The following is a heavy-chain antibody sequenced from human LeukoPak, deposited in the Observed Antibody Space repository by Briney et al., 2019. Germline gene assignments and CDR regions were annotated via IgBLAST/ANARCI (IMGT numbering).Heavy chain of an antibody. CDR2: IYYSGST. J-gene: IGHJ4*02. D-gene: IGHD6-13*01. Sequence: PSETLSLTCTVSGGSISSYYWSWIRQPPGKGLEWIGYIYYSGSTNYNPSLKSRVTISVDTSKNQFSLRLSSVTAADTAVYYCARVTGYVMEDYFDYWGQGTLVTVSS. CDR1: GGSISSYY. CDR3: ARVTGYVMEDYFDY. V-gene: IGHV4-59*01.